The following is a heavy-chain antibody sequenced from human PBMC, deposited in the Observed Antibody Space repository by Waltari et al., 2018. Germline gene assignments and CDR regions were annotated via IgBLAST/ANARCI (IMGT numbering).Heavy chain of an antibody. CDR2: INTNTGKP. D-gene: IGHD2-15*01. CDR3: ARGDIVIVPAADNWFDP. J-gene: IGHJ5*02. Sequence: QVQLVQSGSEMKKPGASVKVSCTAYGYTFINYGVTWVRQAPGQGLEWMGWINTNTGKPTYAQGFTGRFVFSSDTSVNTAYLQISNLKTEDTAVYYCARGDIVIVPAADNWFDPWGQGTLVTVSS. V-gene: IGHV7-4-1*02. CDR1: GYTFINYG.